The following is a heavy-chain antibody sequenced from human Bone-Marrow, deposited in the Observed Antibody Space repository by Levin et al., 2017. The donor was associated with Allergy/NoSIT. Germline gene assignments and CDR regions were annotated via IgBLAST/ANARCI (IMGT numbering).Heavy chain of an antibody. J-gene: IGHJ4*02. Sequence: SETLSLTCTVSGGSTRSYYWSWIRQPPGKGLEWIAYIYDSGTTNYNPSLKSRVTISIDWSKNQVYLSLSSVTAADTAVYYCARHQGGVTYPLDNWGQGTLVTVSS. CDR1: GGSTRSYY. CDR3: ARHQGGVTYPLDN. CDR2: IYDSGTT. D-gene: IGHD3-16*01. V-gene: IGHV4-59*08.